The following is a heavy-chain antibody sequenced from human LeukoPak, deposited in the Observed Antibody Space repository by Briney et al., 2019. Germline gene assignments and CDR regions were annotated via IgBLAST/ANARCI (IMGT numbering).Heavy chain of an antibody. CDR1: GGSISSYY. Sequence: SETLSLTCTVSGGSISSYYWSWIRQPPGKGLEWIGYIYYTGSTNYNPSLKRRVTISVDTSKNQFSLKLSSVTAADTAVYYCARSLYYYGSDSFDIWGQGTMVTVSS. CDR3: ARSLYYYGSDSFDI. V-gene: IGHV4-59*01. D-gene: IGHD3-10*01. CDR2: IYYTGST. J-gene: IGHJ3*02.